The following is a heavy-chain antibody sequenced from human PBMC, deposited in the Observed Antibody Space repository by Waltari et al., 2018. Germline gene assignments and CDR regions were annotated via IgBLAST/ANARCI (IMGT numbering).Heavy chain of an antibody. V-gene: IGHV3-48*03. J-gene: IGHJ4*02. CDR2: ISGSGTTI. CDR3: ARRFDS. Sequence: EVQLVESGGGLVQPGGSLRLSCAASGFTFSSYGMYWVRQAPGKGLDWISYISGSGTTIYYADSVKGRFTISRDDAENSLYLQMNSLRAEDTALYYCARRFDSWGQGTRVTVSS. CDR1: GFTFSSYG.